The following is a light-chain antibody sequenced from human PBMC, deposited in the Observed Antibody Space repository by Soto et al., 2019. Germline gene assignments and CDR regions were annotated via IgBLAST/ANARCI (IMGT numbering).Light chain of an antibody. J-gene: IGLJ1*01. CDR1: SGDIGSYNR. Sequence: QSALTQPASVSGSPGQSITISCTGTSGDIGSYNRVSWYQQHPGKAPKLIIYEVTDRPSGVSDRFSGSKSGNTSSLTISGLQAEDEAEYYCSSSTNFNTRACVFGTGTKLTVL. V-gene: IGLV2-14*01. CDR2: EVT. CDR3: SSSTNFNTRACV.